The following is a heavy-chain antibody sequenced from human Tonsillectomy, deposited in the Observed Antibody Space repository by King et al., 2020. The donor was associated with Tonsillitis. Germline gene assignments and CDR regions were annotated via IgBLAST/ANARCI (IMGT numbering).Heavy chain of an antibody. D-gene: IGHD3-10*01. CDR1: GGSISSGGYY. Sequence: QLQESGPGLVKPSQTLSLTCTVSGGSISSGGYYWSWIRQPAGEGLEWIGRRYTSGSTNHNPSLKSRVTMSVDTSKNQFSLKLDSVTAADTAVYYCARDRSGSGSYYSPFDYWGQGTLVTVSS. CDR2: RYTSGST. V-gene: IGHV4-61*02. CDR3: ARDRSGSGSYYSPFDY. J-gene: IGHJ4*02.